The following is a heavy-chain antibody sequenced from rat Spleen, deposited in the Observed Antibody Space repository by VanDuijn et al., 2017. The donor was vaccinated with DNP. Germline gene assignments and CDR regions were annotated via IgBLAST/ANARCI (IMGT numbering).Heavy chain of an antibody. J-gene: IGHJ4*01. CDR3: ARSGITMMVITTAPYARDA. CDR1: GFTFSSYW. V-gene: IGHV5-58*01. D-gene: IGHD1-12*03. CDR2: INTDGGST. Sequence: EVQLVETGGGLVQPGRSLKLSCVASGFTFSSYWMFWIRQAPGKGLEWVASINTDGGSTYYPDSVKGRFTISRDNAKNTLYLQMNRLRSEDTATYCCARSGITMMVITTAPYARDAWGQGTSVTVSS.